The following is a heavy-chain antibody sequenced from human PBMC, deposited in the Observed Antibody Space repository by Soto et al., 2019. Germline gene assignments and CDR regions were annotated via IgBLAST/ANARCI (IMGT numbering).Heavy chain of an antibody. CDR3: AISRRAVLGVGYMDV. CDR1: GFTFSSYG. Sequence: QVQLVESGGGVVQPGRSLRLSCVASGFTFSSYGMHWVRQAPGKGLEWVALIWYDGSNKYYADSVEGRFTISRDNFKNTLYLQMNSLRAEDTAVCYCAISRRAVLGVGYMDVWGKGTTVTVSS. V-gene: IGHV3-33*01. CDR2: IWYDGSNK. D-gene: IGHD3-10*01. J-gene: IGHJ6*03.